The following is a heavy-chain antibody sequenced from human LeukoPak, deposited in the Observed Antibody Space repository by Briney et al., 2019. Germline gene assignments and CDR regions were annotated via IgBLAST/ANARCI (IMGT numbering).Heavy chain of an antibody. CDR2: INPNSGGT. J-gene: IGHJ6*02. D-gene: IGHD5-12*01. Sequence: LGASVKVSCKASGYTFTGYYMHWVRQAPGQGLEWMGWINPNSGGTNYAQKFQGRDTMTRDTSISTAYMELSRLRSDDTAVYYCARVVVATKKSWRYYYYGMDVWGQGTTVTVSS. V-gene: IGHV1-2*03. CDR1: GYTFTGYY. CDR3: ARVVVATKKSWRYYYYGMDV.